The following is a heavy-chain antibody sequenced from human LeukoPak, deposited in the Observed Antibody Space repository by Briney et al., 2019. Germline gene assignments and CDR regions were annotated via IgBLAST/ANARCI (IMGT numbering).Heavy chain of an antibody. Sequence: SETLSLTCTVSGGSISSSSYYWGWIRQPPGKGLEWIGSIYYSGSTYYNPSLKSRVTISVDKSNNQFPLKLSSVTAADTAVYYCARIPGYYGSGSRGDYWGQGTLVTVSS. D-gene: IGHD3-10*01. J-gene: IGHJ4*02. V-gene: IGHV4-39*01. CDR2: IYYSGST. CDR1: GGSISSSSYY. CDR3: ARIPGYYGSGSRGDY.